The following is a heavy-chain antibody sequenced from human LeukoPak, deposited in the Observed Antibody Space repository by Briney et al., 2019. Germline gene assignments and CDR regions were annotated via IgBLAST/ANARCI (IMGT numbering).Heavy chain of an antibody. Sequence: SETLSLTCAVYGGSFSGYYWSWIRQTPGKGLEWIGEINHSGSTNYNPSLKSRVTISVDTSKNQFSLKLSSVTAADTAVYYCARGEWAYYGAGSYLVYWGQGTLVTVSS. D-gene: IGHD3-10*01. CDR2: INHSGST. V-gene: IGHV4-34*01. CDR1: GGSFSGYY. J-gene: IGHJ4*02. CDR3: ARGEWAYYGAGSYLVY.